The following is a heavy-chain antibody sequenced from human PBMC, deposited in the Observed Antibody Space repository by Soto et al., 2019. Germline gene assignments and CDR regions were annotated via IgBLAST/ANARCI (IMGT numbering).Heavy chain of an antibody. Sequence: SETLSLTCTVSGVSISSCGYYWSWIRQHPGKGLEWIGYIYYSGSTYYNPSLKSRVTISVDTSKNQFSLKLSSVTAADTAVYYCARATYYDFWSGYYRAYYFDYWGQGTLVTVSS. CDR1: GVSISSCGYY. J-gene: IGHJ4*02. D-gene: IGHD3-3*01. V-gene: IGHV4-31*03. CDR3: ARATYYDFWSGYYRAYYFDY. CDR2: IYYSGST.